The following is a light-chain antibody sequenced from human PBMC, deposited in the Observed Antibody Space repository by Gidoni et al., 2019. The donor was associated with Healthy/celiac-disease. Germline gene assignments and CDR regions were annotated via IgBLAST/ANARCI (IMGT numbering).Light chain of an antibody. Sequence: DIQMTQSPSSLSASVGDRVTITCRASQSISSYLNWYQQKPGKAPKLLIYAASSLQSGVPSRFSGSGSGTDFTLTISSLQPEDFATYYCQQSYSTPPTFGGWTKVEIK. CDR1: QSISSY. CDR2: AAS. J-gene: IGKJ4*01. V-gene: IGKV1-39*01. CDR3: QQSYSTPPT.